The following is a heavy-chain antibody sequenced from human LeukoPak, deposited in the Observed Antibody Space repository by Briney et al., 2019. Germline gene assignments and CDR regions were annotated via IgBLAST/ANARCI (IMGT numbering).Heavy chain of an antibody. CDR2: IYYSGST. CDR3: ARDYYDSSGYYN. Sequence: SETLSLTCAVYGGSFSSYYWGWIRQPPGKGLEWIGSIYYSGSTYYNPSLKSRVTISVDTSKNQFSLKLSSVTAADTAVYYCARDYYDSSGYYNWGQGTLVTVSS. CDR1: GGSFSSYY. J-gene: IGHJ4*02. V-gene: IGHV4-39*02. D-gene: IGHD3-22*01.